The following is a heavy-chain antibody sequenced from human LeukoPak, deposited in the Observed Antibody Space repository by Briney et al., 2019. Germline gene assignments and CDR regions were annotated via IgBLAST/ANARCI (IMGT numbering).Heavy chain of an antibody. CDR1: GFTLSDYW. CDR2: INGDGRST. J-gene: IGHJ4*02. CDR3: TRGGLTGQMAAFDY. Sequence: GGSLRLSCAASGFTLSDYWMHWVRHVPGEGPVWVSRINGDGRSTTYADSVKGRFTISRDNAKNTIFLQMTSLRDEGTAVYYCTRGGLTGQMAAFDYWGQGALVTVSS. D-gene: IGHD3-9*01. V-gene: IGHV3-74*01.